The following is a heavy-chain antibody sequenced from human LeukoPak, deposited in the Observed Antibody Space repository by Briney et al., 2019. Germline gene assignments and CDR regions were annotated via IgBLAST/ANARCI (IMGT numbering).Heavy chain of an antibody. CDR2: ISAYNGNT. J-gene: IGHJ3*02. D-gene: IGHD6-13*01. CDR3: ARVGIAAAGTRGRAFDI. CDR1: GYTFTSYG. Sequence: ASVKVSCKASGYTFTSYGISWVRQAPGQGLEWMGWISAYNGNTNYAQKLQGRVTMTTDTSTSTAYMELRSLRPDDTAVYYCARVGIAAAGTRGRAFDIWGQGTMVTVSS. V-gene: IGHV1-18*01.